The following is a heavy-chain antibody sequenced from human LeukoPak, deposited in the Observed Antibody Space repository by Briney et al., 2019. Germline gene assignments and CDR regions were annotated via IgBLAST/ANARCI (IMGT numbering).Heavy chain of an antibody. J-gene: IGHJ6*02. Sequence: PGGPLRLSCAASGFTFSSYAMHWVRQAPGKGLEWVAVISYDGSNKYYADSVKGRFTISRDNSKNTLYLQMNSLRAEDTAVYYCATLVATVWGQGTTVTVSS. V-gene: IGHV3-30-3*01. D-gene: IGHD5-12*01. CDR2: ISYDGSNK. CDR1: GFTFSSYA. CDR3: ATLVATV.